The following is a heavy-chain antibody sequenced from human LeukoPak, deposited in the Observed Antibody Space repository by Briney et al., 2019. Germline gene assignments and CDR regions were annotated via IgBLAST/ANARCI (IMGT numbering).Heavy chain of an antibody. J-gene: IGHJ4*02. V-gene: IGHV3-21*01. CDR3: ATHPVDYAAY. CDR1: GFTFSSYA. Sequence: PGGSLRLSCAASGFTFSSYAMSWVRQAPGKGLEWVSSISSSSSYIYYADSVKGRFTISRDNAKNSLYLQMNSLRAEDTAVYYCATHPVDYAAYWGQGTLVTVSS. D-gene: IGHD4-17*01. CDR2: ISSSSSYI.